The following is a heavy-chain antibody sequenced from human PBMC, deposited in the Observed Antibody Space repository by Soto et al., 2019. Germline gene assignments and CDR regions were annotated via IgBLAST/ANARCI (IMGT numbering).Heavy chain of an antibody. CDR3: ARDGTGYSSGWYGTRYYYGMDV. D-gene: IGHD6-19*01. CDR1: GFTFSDYY. V-gene: IGHV3-11*06. J-gene: IGHJ6*02. CDR2: ISSSSSYT. Sequence: GSLRLSCAASGFTFSDYYMSWIRQAPGKGLEWVSYISSSSSYTNYADSVKGRFTISRDNAKNSLYLQMSSLRAEDTAVYYCARDGTGYSSGWYGTRYYYGMDVWGQGTTVTVYS.